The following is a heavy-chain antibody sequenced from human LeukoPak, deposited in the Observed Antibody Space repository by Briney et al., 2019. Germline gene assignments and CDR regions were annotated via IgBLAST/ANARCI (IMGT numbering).Heavy chain of an antibody. CDR2: ISSSGSTI. CDR1: GFTFSSYE. D-gene: IGHD1-26*01. CDR3: AREGSDWTFDY. J-gene: IGHJ4*02. Sequence: PGGSLRLSCAASGFTFSSYEMNWVRQAPGKGLEWVSYISSSGSTIYYADSVKGRFTISRDNAKNSLYLQMNSLRAEDTAVYYCAREGSDWTFDYWGQGTLVTVSS. V-gene: IGHV3-48*03.